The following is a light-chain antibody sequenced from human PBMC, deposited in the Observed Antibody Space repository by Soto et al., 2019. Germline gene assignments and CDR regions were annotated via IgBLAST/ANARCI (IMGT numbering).Light chain of an antibody. Sequence: QSVLTQPASVSGSPGQSISISCTGTNSDIGNHNLVSWYQLHAGKAPKLMIYDVTKRPSGVSNRFSGSKSGNTASLTISGLQAEDEADYYCCSYAGSSTLYVFGTGTKVT. J-gene: IGLJ1*01. CDR2: DVT. V-gene: IGLV2-23*02. CDR1: NSDIGNHNL. CDR3: CSYAGSSTLYV.